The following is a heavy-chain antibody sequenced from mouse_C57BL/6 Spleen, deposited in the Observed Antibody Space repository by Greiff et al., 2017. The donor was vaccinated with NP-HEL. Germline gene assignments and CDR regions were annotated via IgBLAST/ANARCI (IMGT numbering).Heavy chain of an antibody. CDR3: AKERALVTTWYFGD. V-gene: IGHV5-4*01. CDR2: ISDGGSYT. Sequence: EVQLVESGGGLVKPGGSLKLSCAASGFTFSSYAMSWVRQTPEKRLEWVATISDGGSYTYYPDNVKGRFTISRDNAKNNLYLQMSHLTSEDTAMYYCAKERALVTTWYFGDWGQVTTLSVSS. J-gene: IGHJ2*01. D-gene: IGHD2-2*01. CDR1: GFTFSSYA.